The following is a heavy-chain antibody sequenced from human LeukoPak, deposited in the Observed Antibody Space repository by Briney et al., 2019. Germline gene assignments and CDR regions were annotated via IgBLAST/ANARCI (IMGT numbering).Heavy chain of an antibody. D-gene: IGHD5-12*01. CDR3: ARDGYSGNDGL. Sequence: SETLSLTCTVSGSSISSSSYYWGWIRQPPGKGLEWIGSIYYSGSTYYNPSLKSRVTISVDTSKNQFSLKMSSVTAADTAVYYCARDGYSGNDGLWGQGTLVTVSS. V-gene: IGHV4-39*07. CDR2: IYYSGST. CDR1: GSSISSSSYY. J-gene: IGHJ4*02.